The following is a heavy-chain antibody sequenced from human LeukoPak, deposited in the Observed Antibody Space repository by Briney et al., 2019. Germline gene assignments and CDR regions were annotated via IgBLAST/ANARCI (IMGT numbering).Heavy chain of an antibody. D-gene: IGHD2-15*01. J-gene: IGHJ6*03. CDR3: AKNGDRGAYCTGGTCYPYFYYYMDV. CDR1: GFTFSSYD. Sequence: GGSLRLSCAASGFTFSSYDMYWVRQAPGKGLDWVAFVRYDGSQKYYADSVKGRFTLSRDNSKNTLYLQMNSLRAEDTAIYYCAKNGDRGAYCTGGTCYPYFYYYMDVWGKGTTVTI. V-gene: IGHV3-30*02. CDR2: VRYDGSQK.